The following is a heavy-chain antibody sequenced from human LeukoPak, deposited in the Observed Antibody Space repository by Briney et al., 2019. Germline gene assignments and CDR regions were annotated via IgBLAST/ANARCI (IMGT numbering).Heavy chain of an antibody. CDR2: IYYSGST. D-gene: IGHD6-13*01. CDR1: GGSVSSGSYY. CDR3: ATVYRSWGWFDP. J-gene: IGHJ5*02. Sequence: SETLSLTCTVSGGSVSSGSYYWSWIRQPPGKGLEWIGYIYYSGSTNYNPSLKSRVTISVDTSKNQFSLKLSSVTAADTAVYYCATVYRSWGWFDPWGQGTLVTVSS. V-gene: IGHV4-61*01.